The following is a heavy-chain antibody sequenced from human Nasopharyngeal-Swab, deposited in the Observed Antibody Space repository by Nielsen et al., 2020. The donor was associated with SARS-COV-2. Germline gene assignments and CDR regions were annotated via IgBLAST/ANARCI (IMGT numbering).Heavy chain of an antibody. Sequence: WIRQAPGKGLEWIGYIYYSGSTYYNPSLKSRVTISVDTSKNQFSLKLSSVTAADTAVYYCARRGRIAVAGFFDYWGQGTLVTVSS. V-gene: IGHV4-30-4*01. D-gene: IGHD6-19*01. CDR3: ARRGRIAVAGFFDY. J-gene: IGHJ4*02. CDR2: IYYSGST.